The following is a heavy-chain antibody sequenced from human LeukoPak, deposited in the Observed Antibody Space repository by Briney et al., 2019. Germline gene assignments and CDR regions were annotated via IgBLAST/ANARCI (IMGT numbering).Heavy chain of an antibody. CDR1: GGNISSGGYY. CDR3: AGRLWRRDGYNLSAFDI. CDR2: ISYNGNT. Sequence: SETLSLTCTVSGGNISSGGYYWSWIRQHPGKGLEWIGYISYNGNTYYNPSLKTRLTISVDTSQNQFCLNVSSVTAADTAVYYCAGRLWRRDGYNLSAFDIWGQGTMVTVSS. D-gene: IGHD5-24*01. J-gene: IGHJ3*02. V-gene: IGHV4-31*03.